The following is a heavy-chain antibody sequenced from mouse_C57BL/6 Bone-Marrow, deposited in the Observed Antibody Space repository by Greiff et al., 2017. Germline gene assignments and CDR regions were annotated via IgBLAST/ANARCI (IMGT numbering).Heavy chain of an antibody. D-gene: IGHD1-1*01. V-gene: IGHV14-4*01. CDR2: IDPENGDT. J-gene: IGHJ4*01. CDR1: GFNIKDDY. CDR3: TTGSRAITTVVATSREDY. Sequence: EVQPQQSGAELVRPGASVKLSCTASGFNIKDDYMHWVKQRPEQGLEWIGWIDPENGDTEYASKFQGKATITADTSSNTAYLQLSSLTSEDTAVYYWTTGSRAITTVVATSREDYWGQGTSVTVAS.